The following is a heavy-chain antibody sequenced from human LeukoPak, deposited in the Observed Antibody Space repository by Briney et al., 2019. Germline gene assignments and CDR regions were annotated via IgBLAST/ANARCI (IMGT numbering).Heavy chain of an antibody. V-gene: IGHV4-59*01. Sequence: SETLSLTCTVSGGSISSYYWSWIRQPPGKGLEWIGYIYYSGSTNYNPSLKSRVTISVDTSKNQFSLKLSSVTAADTAVYYCARWTTVAPFDYWGQGTLVTVSS. CDR2: IYYSGST. D-gene: IGHD4-23*01. J-gene: IGHJ4*02. CDR3: ARWTTVAPFDY. CDR1: GGSISSYY.